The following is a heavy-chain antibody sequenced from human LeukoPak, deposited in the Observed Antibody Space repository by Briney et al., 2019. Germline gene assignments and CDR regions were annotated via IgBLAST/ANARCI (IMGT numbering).Heavy chain of an antibody. CDR1: GFTFSSYW. J-gene: IGHJ5*02. D-gene: IGHD3-10*01. Sequence: GGSLRLSCAASGFTFSSYWMSWVRQAPGKGLEWVANIRQDGSEKYYVDSVKGRFTISRDNAKNSLYLQMNSLRAEDTAVYYCARDRYGSVSPLYWFDPWGQGTLVTVSS. CDR3: ARDRYGSVSPLYWFDP. CDR2: IRQDGSEK. V-gene: IGHV3-7*01.